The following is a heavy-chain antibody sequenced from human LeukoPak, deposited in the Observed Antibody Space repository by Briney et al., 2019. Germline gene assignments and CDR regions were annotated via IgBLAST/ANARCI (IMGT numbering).Heavy chain of an antibody. Sequence: SETLSLTCTVSGGSISSYYWSWIRQPPGKGLEWIEYIYYSGSTNYNPSLKSRVTISVDTSKNQFSLKLTSVTAADTAVYYCATTTIRLGYWGQGTLVTVSS. D-gene: IGHD1-26*01. CDR2: IYYSGST. V-gene: IGHV4-59*12. CDR3: ATTTIRLGY. J-gene: IGHJ4*02. CDR1: GGSISSYY.